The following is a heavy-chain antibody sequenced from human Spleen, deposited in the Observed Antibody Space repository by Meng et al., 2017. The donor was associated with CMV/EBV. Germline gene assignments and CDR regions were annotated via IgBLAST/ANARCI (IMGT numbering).Heavy chain of an antibody. CDR1: GAAVGGDF. CDR3: ARDFWSGGYYYYYAMDV. CDR2: INSDGSDT. V-gene: IGHV3-74*01. J-gene: IGHJ6*02. D-gene: IGHD3-3*01. Sequence: ETLSLTCSVSGAAVGGDFWSWIRQPPGKGPVWVSRINSDGSDTRHADSVKGRFTISRDDAKNTLYLQMNSLRVEDTAVYYCARDFWSGGYYYYYAMDVWGQGTTVTVSS.